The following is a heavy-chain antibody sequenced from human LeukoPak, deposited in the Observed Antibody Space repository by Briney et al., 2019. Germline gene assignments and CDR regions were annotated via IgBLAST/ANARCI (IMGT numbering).Heavy chain of an antibody. V-gene: IGHV3-21*01. J-gene: IGHJ4*02. CDR1: GLTFSGYD. Sequence: KPGRSLRLSCAASGLTFSGYDINWVRQAPGKGLEWVSSISTNSHYIYYADSVKGRFTISRDNAKNSLYLQMHSLRAEDTAVYYCARGYYFDYWGQGTLVTVSS. CDR3: ARGYYFDY. CDR2: ISTNSHYI.